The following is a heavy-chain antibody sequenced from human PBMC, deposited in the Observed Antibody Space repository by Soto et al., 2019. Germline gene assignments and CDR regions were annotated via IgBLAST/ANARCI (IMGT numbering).Heavy chain of an antibody. J-gene: IGHJ4*02. CDR2: ISAGDGT. Sequence: QPGGSLRLSCAASGFAFSSYAMSWVRQAPGKGLEWVSAISAGDGTYYADSVKGRFTISRDNSKNTLYLQMNSLRAEDTAVYYCAKRPYDSSDYPNRLFDYWGQGTLVTVSS. V-gene: IGHV3-23*01. CDR1: GFAFSSYA. D-gene: IGHD3-22*01. CDR3: AKRPYDSSDYPNRLFDY.